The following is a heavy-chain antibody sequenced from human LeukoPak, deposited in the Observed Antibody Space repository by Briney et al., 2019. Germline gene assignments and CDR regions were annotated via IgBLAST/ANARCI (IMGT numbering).Heavy chain of an antibody. D-gene: IGHD3-9*01. CDR1: GFSLSTTGVG. J-gene: IGHJ4*02. CDR2: IYWNDDK. Sequence: SGPTLVKPTQTLTLTCTFTGFSLSTTGVGVGWIRQPPAKALEWLALIYWNDDKRYSPSLKSRLTITKDTSKNQVVLTMTNMDPVDTATYYCAHSRYFDSTFDYWGQGTLVTVSS. V-gene: IGHV2-5*01. CDR3: AHSRYFDSTFDY.